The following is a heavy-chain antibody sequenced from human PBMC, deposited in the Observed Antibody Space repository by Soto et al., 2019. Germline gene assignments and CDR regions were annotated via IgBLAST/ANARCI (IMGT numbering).Heavy chain of an antibody. CDR1: GFTFSSYA. CDR3: ARDSGYYDSSGYYQTIPFDW. J-gene: IGHJ4*02. D-gene: IGHD3-22*01. CDR2: ISYDGSNK. V-gene: IGHV3-30-3*01. Sequence: PGGSLRLSCAASGFTFSSYAMHWVRQAPGKGLEWVAVISYDGSNKYYADSVKGRFTISRDNSKNTLYLQMNSLRAEDTAVYYCARDSGYYDSSGYYQTIPFDWWGQGTLVTVSS.